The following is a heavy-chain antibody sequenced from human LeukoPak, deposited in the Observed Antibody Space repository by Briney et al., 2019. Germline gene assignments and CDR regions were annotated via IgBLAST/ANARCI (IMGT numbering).Heavy chain of an antibody. V-gene: IGHV1-8*03. D-gene: IGHD3-22*01. CDR3: AREDYYDSGSNDY. CDR2: MNPNSGNT. Sequence: ASVKVSCKASGYTFTSYDTNWVRQATGQGLEWMGWMNPNSGNTAYAQKFQGRVTITRNTSISTAYMELSSLRSEDTAVYYCAREDYYDSGSNDYWGQGTLVTVSS. J-gene: IGHJ4*02. CDR1: GYTFTSYD.